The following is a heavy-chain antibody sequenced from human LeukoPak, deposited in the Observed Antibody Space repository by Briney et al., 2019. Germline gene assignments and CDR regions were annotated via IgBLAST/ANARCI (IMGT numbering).Heavy chain of an antibody. D-gene: IGHD3-10*01. Sequence: PGASLRLSCAATGFTFSDYYMSWIGQAPGKGLEWVSYISSSSSYTNYADSVKGRFTISRDNAKNSLYLQMNSLRAEDTAVYYCARVSLVRGVITFDYWGQGTLVTVSS. CDR1: GFTFSDYY. V-gene: IGHV3-11*06. J-gene: IGHJ4*02. CDR2: ISSSSSYT. CDR3: ARVSLVRGVITFDY.